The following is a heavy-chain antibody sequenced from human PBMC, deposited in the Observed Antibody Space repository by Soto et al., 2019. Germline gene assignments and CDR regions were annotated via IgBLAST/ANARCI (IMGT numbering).Heavy chain of an antibody. CDR1: GFIFDSYA. V-gene: IGHV3-23*01. D-gene: IGHD3-10*01. CDR2: ISGSGHNT. Sequence: VSLRLSCTASGFIFDSYAMSWVRQAPGKGLECISTISGSGHNTYYADSVKGRFTISRDSSKDTVYLQMNNLRADDTAVYFCGGGPDYRNNYYYGMDVWGQGTTVTVSS. CDR3: GGGPDYRNNYYYGMDV. J-gene: IGHJ6*02.